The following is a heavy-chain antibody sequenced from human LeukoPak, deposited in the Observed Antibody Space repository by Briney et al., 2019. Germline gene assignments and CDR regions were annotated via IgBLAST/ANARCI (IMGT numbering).Heavy chain of an antibody. D-gene: IGHD2-15*01. V-gene: IGHV3-21*04. CDR3: ARDGFLNGGSSNYYYYGMDV. CDR1: GFTFSSYS. CDR2: ISSSSSYI. J-gene: IGHJ6*02. Sequence: PGGSLRLSCAASGFTFSSYSMNWVRQAPGKGLEWVSSISSSSSYIYYADSVKGRFTISRDNAKNSLYLQMNSLRAEDTAVYYCARDGFLNGGSSNYYYYGMDVWGQGTTVTVSS.